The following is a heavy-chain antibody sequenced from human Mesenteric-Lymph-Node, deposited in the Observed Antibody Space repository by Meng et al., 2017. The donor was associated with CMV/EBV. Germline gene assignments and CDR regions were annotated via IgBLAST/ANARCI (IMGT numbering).Heavy chain of an antibody. V-gene: IGHV1-8*01. CDR2: MNPNSGNT. CDR3: ARSAWPDGAFDI. CDR1: GYTFTSYD. Sequence: ASVKVSCKASGYTFTSYDINWVRQATGQGLEWMGWMNPNSGNTGYAQKFQGRVTMTRNTSISTAYMELSSLRSEDTAVYYCARSAWPDGAFDIWGQGTMVTVSS. J-gene: IGHJ3*02. D-gene: IGHD5-24*01.